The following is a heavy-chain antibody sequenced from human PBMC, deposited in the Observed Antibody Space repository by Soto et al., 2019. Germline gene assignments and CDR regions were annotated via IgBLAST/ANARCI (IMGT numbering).Heavy chain of an antibody. CDR3: ARGRDDSSGYYYAGFDY. D-gene: IGHD3-22*01. Sequence: PSETLSLTCTVSGGSISSGDYYWSWIRQPPGKGLEWIGYIYYSGSTYYNPSPKSRVTISVDTSKNQFSLKLSSVTAADTAVYYCARGRDDSSGYYYAGFDYWGQGTLVTVSS. V-gene: IGHV4-30-4*01. J-gene: IGHJ4*02. CDR2: IYYSGST. CDR1: GGSISSGDYY.